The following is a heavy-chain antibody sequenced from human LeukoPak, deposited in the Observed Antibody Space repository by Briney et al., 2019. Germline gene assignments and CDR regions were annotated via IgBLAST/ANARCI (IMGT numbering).Heavy chain of an antibody. D-gene: IGHD5-18*01. J-gene: IGHJ3*02. CDR2: ISGSGGST. CDR1: GFTFSSYG. CDR3: AKDHGYTYGWGAFDI. Sequence: GGSLRLSCAASGFTFSSYGMSWVRQAPGKGLEWVSAISGSGGSTYYADFVKGRFTISRDNSKDTLYLQMNSLRAEDTAVYYCAKDHGYTYGWGAFDIWGQGTMVTVSS. V-gene: IGHV3-23*01.